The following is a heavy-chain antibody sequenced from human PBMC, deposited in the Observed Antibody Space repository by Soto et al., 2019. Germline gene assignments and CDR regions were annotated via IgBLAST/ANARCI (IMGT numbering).Heavy chain of an antibody. CDR1: GGSINNYW. D-gene: IGHD3-9*01. CDR2: IYYSGST. Sequence: PSETLSLTCTVSGGSINNYWWSWIRQPPGKGLEWIGYIYYSGSTYYNPSLKSRVTISVDTSKNQFSLQLRSVTAADTAVYYCAKDDRSLTGLNWFDPWGQGTLVTVSS. J-gene: IGHJ5*02. V-gene: IGHV4-59*06. CDR3: AKDDRSLTGLNWFDP.